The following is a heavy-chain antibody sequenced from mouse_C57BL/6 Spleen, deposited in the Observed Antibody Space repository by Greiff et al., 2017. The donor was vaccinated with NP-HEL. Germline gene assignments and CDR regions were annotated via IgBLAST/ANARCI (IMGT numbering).Heavy chain of an antibody. V-gene: IGHV1-82*01. CDR3: ARDGFFGNYLDY. CDR2: IYPGDGDT. CDR1: GYAFSSSW. J-gene: IGHJ2*01. Sequence: QVQLQQSGPELVKPGASVKISCKASGYAFSSSWMNWVKQRPGKGLEWIGRIYPGDGDTNYNGKFKGKATLTADKSSSTAYMQLSSLTSEDSAVYFCARDGFFGNYLDYWGQGTTLTVSS. D-gene: IGHD1-1*02.